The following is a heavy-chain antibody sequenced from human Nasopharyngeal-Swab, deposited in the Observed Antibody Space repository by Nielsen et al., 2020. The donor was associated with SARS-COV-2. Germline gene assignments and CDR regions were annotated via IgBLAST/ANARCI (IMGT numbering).Heavy chain of an antibody. Sequence: LSCAASEFTFNTYDMNWVRQAPGKGLEWLSYISSSSRTIYYADSVKGRFTISRDNAKNSLYLQMNTLRDEDTAVYYCARLRYYSSDYWGQGTLVTVSS. D-gene: IGHD1-26*01. V-gene: IGHV3-48*02. CDR2: ISSSSRTI. CDR3: ARLRYYSSDY. CDR1: EFTFNTYD. J-gene: IGHJ4*02.